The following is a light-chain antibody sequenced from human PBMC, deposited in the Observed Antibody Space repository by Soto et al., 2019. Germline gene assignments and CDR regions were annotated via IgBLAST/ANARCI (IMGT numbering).Light chain of an antibody. CDR2: GTS. V-gene: IGKV3-20*01. Sequence: IVMTQSPSTLSVSPGERATLSCRASQSVGSSYLGWYQQKPGQAPRLLIYGTSTRATGIPDRFSGSGSGTDFTLTISRLEPEDFATYYCQQVYSCPLTFGEGTKVDIK. J-gene: IGKJ4*01. CDR3: QQVYSCPLT. CDR1: QSVGSSY.